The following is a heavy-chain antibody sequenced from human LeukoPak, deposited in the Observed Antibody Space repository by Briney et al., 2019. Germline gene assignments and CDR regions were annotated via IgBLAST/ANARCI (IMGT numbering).Heavy chain of an antibody. V-gene: IGHV3-30*18. CDR3: ANVYNQLWVIDH. D-gene: IGHD2-2*01. CDR2: ISYDGSNK. CDR1: GFTFSSYG. J-gene: IGHJ4*02. Sequence: GRSLRLSCAASGFTFSSYGMHWVRQAPGKGLEWVAVISYDGSNKYYADSVKGRFTISRDNSKNTLYLQMNSLRAEDTAVYDCANVYNQLWVIDHWGQGTLVTVSS.